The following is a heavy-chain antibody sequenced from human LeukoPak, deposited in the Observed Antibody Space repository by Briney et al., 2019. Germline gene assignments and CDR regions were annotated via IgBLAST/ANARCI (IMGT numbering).Heavy chain of an antibody. Sequence: GASVKVSCKASGYTFTSYGISWVRQAPGQGLEWMGWISAYNGNTNYAQKLQGRVTMTTDTSTSTAYMELRSPRSDDTAVYYCARVGPRITMIVVVIENYGMDVWGQGTTVTVSS. V-gene: IGHV1-18*01. D-gene: IGHD3-22*01. J-gene: IGHJ6*02. CDR1: GYTFTSYG. CDR2: ISAYNGNT. CDR3: ARVGPRITMIVVVIENYGMDV.